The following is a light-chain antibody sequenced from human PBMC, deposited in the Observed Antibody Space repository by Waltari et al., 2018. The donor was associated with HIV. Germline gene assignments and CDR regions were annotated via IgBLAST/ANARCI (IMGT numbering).Light chain of an antibody. V-gene: IGLV1-40*01. CDR2: VTN. CDR1: SANIGAGYG. J-gene: IGLJ2*01. Sequence: QSVLTQPPSVSGAPGQRVTISCSGSSANIGAGYGVHWYRQLPGTAPKLLIYVTNNRPSGVPDRFADSVSGTSASLAITGLQAEDEADYYCQSYDSSLSGVVFGGGTNLTVL. CDR3: QSYDSSLSGVV.